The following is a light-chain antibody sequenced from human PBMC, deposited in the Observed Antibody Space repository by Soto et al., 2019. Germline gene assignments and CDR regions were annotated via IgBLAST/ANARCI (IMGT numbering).Light chain of an antibody. CDR1: TSNIGTNT. Sequence: QSVLTQSPSASGTPGQRVSISCSGSTSNIGTNTVSWYQHVPGTAPKLLIYSNDQRPSAVPGRFSGSKSGTSASLAIRGLLSEDEADYYCATWDDSRNVVFGGGTKLTVL. V-gene: IGLV1-44*01. J-gene: IGLJ2*01. CDR3: ATWDDSRNVV. CDR2: SND.